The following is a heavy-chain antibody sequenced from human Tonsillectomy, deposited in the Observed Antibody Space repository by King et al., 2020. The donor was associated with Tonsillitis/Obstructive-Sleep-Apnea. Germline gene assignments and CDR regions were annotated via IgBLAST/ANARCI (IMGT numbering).Heavy chain of an antibody. CDR1: GYNFPTSW. V-gene: IGHV5-51*01. D-gene: IGHD2-2*01. CDR2: IFPGDSDS. CDR3: ARGYCISTSCHAPFDH. J-gene: IGHJ4*01. Sequence: QLVQSGAEVKKPGESLKIACKASGYNFPTSWIGWVRQMPGKGLEWMGSIFPGDSDSRYSASFQGQVTMSADKSISTAYLQWSSLKASDTAMYYCARGYCISTSCHAPFDHWGHGTLVTVSS.